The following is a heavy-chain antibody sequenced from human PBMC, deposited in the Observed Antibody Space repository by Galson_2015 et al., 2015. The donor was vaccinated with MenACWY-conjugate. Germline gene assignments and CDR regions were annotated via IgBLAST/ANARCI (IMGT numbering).Heavy chain of an antibody. CDR3: ARGDCNSTSCYALGNFFSS. V-gene: IGHV3-30*04. D-gene: IGHD2-2*01. Sequence: SLRLSCAASGFTFDSYAIHWVRQAPGKGLEWVAAVSSDGSRKYYTESVKGRFTISRDNSKNTVFLQMSSLRPEDTAVYYCARGDCNSTSCYALGNFFSSWGQGTLVTVSS. CDR1: GFTFDSYA. J-gene: IGHJ5*02. CDR2: VSSDGSRK.